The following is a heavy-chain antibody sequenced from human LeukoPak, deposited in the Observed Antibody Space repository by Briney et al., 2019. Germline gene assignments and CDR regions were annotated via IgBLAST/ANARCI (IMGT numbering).Heavy chain of an antibody. CDR2: ISGSGGST. CDR1: GFTFNNYA. Sequence: PGGSLRLSCEASGFTFNNYAMSWFRQTPGKGLEWVSAISGSGGSTYYADSVKGRFTISRDNSKNTLYLQMNSLRAEDTAVYYCARLDTGPGRPLKYYYYYYGMDVWGQGTTVTVSS. CDR3: ARLDTGPGRPLKYYYYYYGMDV. D-gene: IGHD5-18*01. J-gene: IGHJ6*02. V-gene: IGHV3-23*01.